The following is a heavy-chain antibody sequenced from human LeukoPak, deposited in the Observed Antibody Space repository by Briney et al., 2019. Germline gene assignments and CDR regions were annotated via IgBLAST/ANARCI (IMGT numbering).Heavy chain of an antibody. Sequence: SETLSLTCAVYGGSFSGYYWSWIRQPPGTGLGWIGEINHSGSTNNNPSLKSRVTISVDTSKTQFSLKLSSVTAADAAVYFCARGGSMVRGVIPRDYWGQGTLVTVSS. J-gene: IGHJ4*02. CDR1: GGSFSGYY. CDR3: ARGGSMVRGVIPRDY. CDR2: INHSGST. D-gene: IGHD3-10*01. V-gene: IGHV4-34*01.